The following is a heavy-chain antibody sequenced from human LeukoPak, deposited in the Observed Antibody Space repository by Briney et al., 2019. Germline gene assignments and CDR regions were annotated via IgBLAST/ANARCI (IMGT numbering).Heavy chain of an antibody. D-gene: IGHD2-2*03. V-gene: IGHV3-74*01. CDR1: GFDFSSNW. J-gene: IGHJ4*02. CDR3: ARNWISTFDY. Sequence: GGSLRLSCAASGFDFSSNWMHWVRHAPGQGLVWVSRIKGDGISTNYADSVKGRFTISRDIAKNTLYLQMNSLRAEDTAVYYCARNWISTFDYWGQGTLVTVSS. CDR2: IKGDGIST.